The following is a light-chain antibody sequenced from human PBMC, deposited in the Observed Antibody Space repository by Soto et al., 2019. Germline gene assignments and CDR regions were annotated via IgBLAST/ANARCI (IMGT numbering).Light chain of an antibody. CDR2: DVS. J-gene: IGLJ2*01. CDR3: SSYTSSSTFVV. V-gene: IGLV2-14*01. Sequence: QSALTQPASVSGSPGQSITISCTGTSSDVGGYNYVSWYQQHPGKAPKLMIYDVSNRPSVVSIRFSGSTSGNTASLTISGLQAEDEADDYCSSYTSSSTFVVFGGGTKLTVL. CDR1: SSDVGGYNY.